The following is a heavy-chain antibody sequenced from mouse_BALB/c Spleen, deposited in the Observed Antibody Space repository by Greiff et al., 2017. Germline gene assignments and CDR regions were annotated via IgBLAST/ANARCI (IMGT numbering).Heavy chain of an antibody. D-gene: IGHD1-1*01. CDR2: ISIYYDNT. CDR3: ARSHYYGSSYGWYFDV. V-gene: IGHV1-67*01. J-gene: IGHJ1*01. CDR1: GYTYTDYA. Sequence: VQLQESGPELVRPGESVKISCKGSGYTYTDYAMHWVKQSHAKSLEWIGVISIYYDNTNYNQKFKGKATMTVDKSSSTAYMELARLTSEDSAIYYCARSHYYGSSYGWYFDVWGAGTTVTVSS.